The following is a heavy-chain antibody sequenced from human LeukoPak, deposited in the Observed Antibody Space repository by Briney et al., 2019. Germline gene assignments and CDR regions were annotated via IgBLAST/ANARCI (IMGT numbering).Heavy chain of an antibody. D-gene: IGHD2-15*01. CDR3: AREVDGYCSGGSCGDI. V-gene: IGHV3-48*03. J-gene: IGHJ3*02. CDR2: ISSSGSTI. CDR1: GFTFSSYE. Sequence: GGSLRLSCAASGFTFSSYEMKLVRQAPGKGLEWVSYISSSGSTIYYADSVKGRFTISRDNAKNSLYLQMNSLRAEDTAVYYCAREVDGYCSGGSCGDIWGQGTMVTVSS.